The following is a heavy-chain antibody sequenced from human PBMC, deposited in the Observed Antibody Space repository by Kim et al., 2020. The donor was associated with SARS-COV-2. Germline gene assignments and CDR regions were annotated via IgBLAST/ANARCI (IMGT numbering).Heavy chain of an antibody. D-gene: IGHD5-12*01. J-gene: IGHJ4*02. CDR1: GGSFSGYY. CDR3: ARGPIWWLRGFDY. V-gene: IGHV4-34*01. Sequence: SETLSLTCAVYGGSFSGYYWSWIRQPPGKGLEWIGEINHSGSTNYNPSLKSRVTISVDTSKNQFSLKLSSVTAADTAVYYCARGPIWWLRGFDYWGQGTLVTVSS. CDR2: INHSGST.